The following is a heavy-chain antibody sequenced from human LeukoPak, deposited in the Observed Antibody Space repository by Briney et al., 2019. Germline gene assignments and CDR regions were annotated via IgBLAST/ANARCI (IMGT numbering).Heavy chain of an antibody. Sequence: PGGSLRLSCAASGFTFSSYGMHWVRQAPGKGLEWVAVIWYDGSNKYYADSVKGRFTISRDNSKNTLYLQMNSLRAEDTAVYYCARDYPGGYFDYWGQGTLVTVSS. CDR1: GFTFSSYG. V-gene: IGHV3-33*01. J-gene: IGHJ4*02. CDR3: ARDYPGGYFDY. CDR2: IWYDGSNK. D-gene: IGHD3-16*01.